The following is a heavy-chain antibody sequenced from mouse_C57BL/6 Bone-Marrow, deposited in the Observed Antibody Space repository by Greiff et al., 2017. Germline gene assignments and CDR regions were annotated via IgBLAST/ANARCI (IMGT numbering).Heavy chain of an antibody. J-gene: IGHJ4*01. CDR1: GYTFTSYW. V-gene: IGHV1-55*01. CDR2: IYPGSGST. Sequence: QVQLQQSVAELVKPGASVKMSCKASGYTFTSYWITWVKQRPGQGLAWIGDIYPGSGSTNYNEKFKSKATLTVDTSSSTAYMQLSSLTSEDSAVYYCARSGRDYAMDDWGQGTSVTVSS. CDR3: ARSGRDYAMDD. D-gene: IGHD1-1*01.